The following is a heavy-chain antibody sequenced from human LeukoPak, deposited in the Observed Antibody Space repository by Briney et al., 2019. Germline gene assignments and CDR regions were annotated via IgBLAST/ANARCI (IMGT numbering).Heavy chain of an antibody. J-gene: IGHJ4*02. CDR2: IYSGGST. CDR3: ARDRSSVWYFDY. V-gene: IGHV3-53*01. D-gene: IGHD6-19*01. Sequence: GGSLRLSCAASGFTVSSNYMSWVRQAPGKGLEWVSVIYSGGSTYYADSVKGRFTISRDNSKNTLYLQMNSLRAEDTAVYYCARDRSSVWYFDYWGQGTLVTVSS. CDR1: GFTVSSNY.